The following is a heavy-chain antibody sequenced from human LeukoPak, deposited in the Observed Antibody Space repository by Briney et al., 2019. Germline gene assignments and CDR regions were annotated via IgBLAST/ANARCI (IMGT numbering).Heavy chain of an antibody. CDR2: ISYDGSNK. CDR3: AKGPIVGAPPYFDY. Sequence: QPGRSLRLSCAASGFTFSGYGMHWVRQAPDKGLEWVAVISYDGSNKYYADSVKGRFTISRDNSKNTLYLQMNSLRAEDTAVYYCAKGPIVGAPPYFDYWGQGTLVTVSS. CDR1: GFTFSGYG. D-gene: IGHD1-26*01. J-gene: IGHJ4*02. V-gene: IGHV3-30*18.